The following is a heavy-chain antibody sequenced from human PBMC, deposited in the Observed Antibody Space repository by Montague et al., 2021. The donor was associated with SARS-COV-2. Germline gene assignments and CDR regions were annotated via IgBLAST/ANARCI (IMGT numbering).Heavy chain of an antibody. CDR1: GFNFKNYE. CDR3: ARSYGSGKIDS. J-gene: IGHJ4*02. CDR2: ISDRDDSI. V-gene: IGHV3-48*03. D-gene: IGHD3-10*01. Sequence: SLSLSLSASGFNFKNYEMNWVRQAPGKGLEWLSFISDRDDSIHYADSVRGRFTISREDAKNSLYLQMDNLRVEDTALYYCARSYGSGKIDSWGQGTLVTVSS.